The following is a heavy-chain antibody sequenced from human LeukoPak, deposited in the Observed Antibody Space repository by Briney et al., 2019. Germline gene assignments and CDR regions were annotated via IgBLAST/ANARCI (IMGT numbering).Heavy chain of an antibody. Sequence: SETLSLTCTVSGGSISSYYWSWIRQPPGKGLEWIGYIYYSGSTNHNPSLKSRVTISVDTSKNQFTLKLSSVTAADTAVYYCARCLVGATYYFDYWGQGTLVTVSS. D-gene: IGHD1-26*01. J-gene: IGHJ4*02. CDR1: GGSISSYY. CDR2: IYYSGST. V-gene: IGHV4-59*01. CDR3: ARCLVGATYYFDY.